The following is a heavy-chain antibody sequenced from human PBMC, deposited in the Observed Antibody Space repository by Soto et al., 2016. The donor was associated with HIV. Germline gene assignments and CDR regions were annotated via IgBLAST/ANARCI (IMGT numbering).Heavy chain of an antibody. CDR3: ARGYGGDRDY. Sequence: QVQLQESGPGLVKPSETLSLTCAVSGYSISSGYYWVWIRQSPGKGLEWIGSIYHSGSTYYNLSLKSRVTTSVDTSKNQFSLKLSSVTAADTAVYYCARGYGGDRDYWGQGPWSPSPQ. CDR1: GYSISSGYY. V-gene: IGHV4-38-2*01. CDR2: IYHSGST. J-gene: IGHJ4*02. D-gene: IGHD4-17*01.